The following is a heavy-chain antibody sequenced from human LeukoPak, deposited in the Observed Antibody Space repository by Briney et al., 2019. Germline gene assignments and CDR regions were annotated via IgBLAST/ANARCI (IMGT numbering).Heavy chain of an antibody. CDR3: ARESSYCSSTSCHNWFDP. CDR1: GFVFTIYT. D-gene: IGHD2-2*01. J-gene: IGHJ5*02. CDR2: ISGSGNGFSI. V-gene: IGHV3-64*04. Sequence: GGSLRLSCSASGFVFTIYTMYWVRQAPGKGPEYVSTISGSGNGFSIYYADSVKGRFTISRDNAKNSLYLQMNSLRAEDTAVYYCARESSYCSSTSCHNWFDPWGQGTLVTVSS.